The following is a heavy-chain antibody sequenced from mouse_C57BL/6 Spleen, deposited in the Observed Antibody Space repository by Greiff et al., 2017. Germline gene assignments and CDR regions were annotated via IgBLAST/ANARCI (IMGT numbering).Heavy chain of an antibody. Sequence: QVQLQQSGAELVRPGTSVKVSCKASGYAFTNYLIEWVKQRPGQGLEWIGVINPGSGGTNYNEKFKGKATLTADHSSSTAYMQLSSLTSEDAAVYFGARSDYYGSSYGGYFDGWGTGTTVTVSS. CDR1: GYAFTNYL. CDR3: ARSDYYGSSYGGYFDG. V-gene: IGHV1-54*01. D-gene: IGHD1-1*01. CDR2: INPGSGGT. J-gene: IGHJ1*03.